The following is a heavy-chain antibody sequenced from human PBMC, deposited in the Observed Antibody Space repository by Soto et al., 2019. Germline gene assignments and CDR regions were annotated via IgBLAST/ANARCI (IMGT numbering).Heavy chain of an antibody. CDR2: IKQDGSEK. Sequence: PGGSLRLSCAASGFTFSSYWMSRVRQAPGKGLEWVANIKQDGSEKYCVDSVKGRFTISRDNAKNSLYLQMNSLRAEDTAVYYCARDIALRDIVVVVAMDYWGQGTLVTVSS. CDR1: GFTFSSYW. D-gene: IGHD2-15*01. CDR3: ARDIALRDIVVVVAMDY. J-gene: IGHJ4*02. V-gene: IGHV3-7*01.